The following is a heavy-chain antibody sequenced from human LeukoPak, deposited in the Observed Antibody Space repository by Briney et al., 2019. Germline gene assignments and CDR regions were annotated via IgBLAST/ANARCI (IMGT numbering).Heavy chain of an antibody. CDR2: ISGNGGST. CDR3: AKHNSAFLSSFDY. Sequence: GGSLRPSCAASGFTFSNYAMSWVRQAPGKGLEWVSSISGNGGSTYFADSVKGRFTISRDNSKNTLSLQMNSLRAEDTAVYYCAKHNSAFLSSFDYWGQGTLVTVSS. J-gene: IGHJ4*02. CDR1: GFTFSNYA. D-gene: IGHD6-25*01. V-gene: IGHV3-23*01.